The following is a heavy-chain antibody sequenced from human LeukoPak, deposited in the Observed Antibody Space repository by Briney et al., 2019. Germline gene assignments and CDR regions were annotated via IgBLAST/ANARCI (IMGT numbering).Heavy chain of an antibody. Sequence: ASVKVSCKASGYTFTGYYMHWVRQAPGQGLELMGWINPNSGGTNYAHKFQGRVTMTRDTSISTAYMELSRLRSDDTAVYYCARERPDGFDYWGKGTLVTVSS. V-gene: IGHV1-2*07. CDR1: GYTFTGYY. CDR3: ARERPDGFDY. D-gene: IGHD5-24*01. CDR2: INPNSGGT. J-gene: IGHJ4*02.